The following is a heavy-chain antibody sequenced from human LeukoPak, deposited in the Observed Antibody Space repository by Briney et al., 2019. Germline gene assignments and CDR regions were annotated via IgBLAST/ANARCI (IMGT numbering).Heavy chain of an antibody. D-gene: IGHD3-10*02. V-gene: IGHV3-48*03. CDR1: GFTFSSYE. CDR3: AELGITMIGGV. J-gene: IGHJ6*04. CDR2: INSSGSTI. Sequence: GGSLRLSCAASGFTFSSYEMNWVRQAPGKGLEWVSYINSSGSTIYYADSVKGRFTISRDNAKNSLYLRMNTLRAEDTAVYYCAELGITMIGGVWGKGTTVTISS.